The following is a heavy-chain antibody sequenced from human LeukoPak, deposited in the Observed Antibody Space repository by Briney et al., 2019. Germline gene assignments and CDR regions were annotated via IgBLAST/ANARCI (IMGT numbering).Heavy chain of an antibody. CDR1: GFTFDAYA. D-gene: IGHD2-15*01. CDR3: AKDLGGSFRAGWFDP. Sequence: GGSLRLSCAAAGFTFDAYAMHWVRQAPGKGLEWVSGISWNSGSIGYADSVKGRFAISRDNAKNSLYLQMNSLRAEDTALYYCAKDLGGSFRAGWFDPWGQGTLVSVSS. V-gene: IGHV3-9*01. J-gene: IGHJ5*02. CDR2: ISWNSGSI.